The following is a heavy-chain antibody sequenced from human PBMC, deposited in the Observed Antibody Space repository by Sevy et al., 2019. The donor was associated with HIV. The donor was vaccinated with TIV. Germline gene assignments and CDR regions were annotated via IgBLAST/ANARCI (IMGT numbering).Heavy chain of an antibody. J-gene: IGHJ4*02. CDR3: ARVGPYYYDSSGLGGYFDY. CDR2: INHSGST. CDR1: GGSFSGYY. V-gene: IGHV4-34*01. D-gene: IGHD3-22*01. Sequence: SETLSLTCAVYGGSFSGYYWSWIRQPPGKGLEWFGEINHSGSTNYNPSLKSRVTISVDTSKNQFSLKLSSVTAADTAVYYCARVGPYYYDSSGLGGYFDYWGQGTLVTVSS.